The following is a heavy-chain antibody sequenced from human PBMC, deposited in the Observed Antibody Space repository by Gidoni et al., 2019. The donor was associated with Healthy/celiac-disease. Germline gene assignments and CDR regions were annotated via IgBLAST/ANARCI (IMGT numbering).Heavy chain of an antibody. V-gene: IGHV1-69*02. D-gene: IGHD3-22*01. CDR2: IIPILGRA. Sequence: QVQLVQSGAEVNKPGSSVKVSCKASGGTFSSYTLSWVRQVPGQGLEWMGRIIPILGRANYAPKFLGRVTITADKSTSTAYMELSSLRSEDTAVYYCARRRGHYDSSGYYHAFDIWGQGKMVPVSS. CDR1: GGTFSSYT. CDR3: ARRRGHYDSSGYYHAFDI. J-gene: IGHJ3*02.